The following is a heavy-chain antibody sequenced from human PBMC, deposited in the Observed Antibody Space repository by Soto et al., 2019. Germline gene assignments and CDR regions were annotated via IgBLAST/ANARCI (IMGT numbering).Heavy chain of an antibody. CDR2: LYYTGTT. D-gene: IGHD5-18*01. CDR1: GGSIGSSSYY. J-gene: IGHJ2*01. CDR3: ATGIVDTAMVYWYFDL. Sequence: SETLSLTCSVSGGSIGSSSYYFGWIRQPPGKGLEWIGSLYYTGTTYYNSSLKSRVTISVDTSKNQFSLKLSSVTAADTAVYYCATGIVDTAMVYWYFDLWGRGTLVTVSS. V-gene: IGHV4-39*07.